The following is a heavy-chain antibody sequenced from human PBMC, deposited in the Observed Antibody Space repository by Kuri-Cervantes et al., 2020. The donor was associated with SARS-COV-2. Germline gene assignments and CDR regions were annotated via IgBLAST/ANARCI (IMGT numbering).Heavy chain of an antibody. D-gene: IGHD1-14*01. Sequence: GGSLRLSCAASGFTFSSYAMHWVRQAPGKGLEYVSAISSNGGSTYYANSVKGRFTISRDNAKNSLYLQMNSLRAEDTAVYYCARAGGVWGQGTLVTVSS. V-gene: IGHV3-64*01. CDR2: ISSNGGST. J-gene: IGHJ4*02. CDR3: ARAGGV. CDR1: GFTFSSYA.